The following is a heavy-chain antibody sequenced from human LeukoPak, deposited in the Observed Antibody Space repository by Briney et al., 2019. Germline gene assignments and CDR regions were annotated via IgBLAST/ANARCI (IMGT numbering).Heavy chain of an antibody. CDR1: GCTFSSYA. CDR3: AKDPTVYTYYYGMDV. V-gene: IGHV3-23*01. J-gene: IGHJ6*02. Sequence: GGSLRLSCAGTGCTFSSYAMNWVRQAPGKGLEWVSAISGSGGSTYYADSVKGRFTFSRDDSKNMLYLQMNSLKADDTALYYCAKDPTVYTYYYGMDVWGQGTTVTVSS. D-gene: IGHD5/OR15-5a*01. CDR2: ISGSGGST.